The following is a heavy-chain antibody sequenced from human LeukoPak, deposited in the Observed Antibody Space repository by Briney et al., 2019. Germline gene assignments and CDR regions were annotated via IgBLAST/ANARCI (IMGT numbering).Heavy chain of an antibody. CDR3: ARGRLGHFDY. V-gene: IGHV3-7*03. J-gene: IGHJ4*02. Sequence: GGSLRLSCAVSGFSTNYMSWVRQAPGKGLEWVANIKQDGSEKYYVDSVKGRFTISRDNAKNSLYLQMNSLRAEDTAVYYCARGRLGHFDYWGQGTLVTVSS. CDR1: GFSTNY. CDR2: IKQDGSEK.